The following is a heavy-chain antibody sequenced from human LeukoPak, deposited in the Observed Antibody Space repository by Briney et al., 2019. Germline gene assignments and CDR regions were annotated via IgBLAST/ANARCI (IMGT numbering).Heavy chain of an antibody. D-gene: IGHD6-13*01. CDR1: GSTFSSYA. CDR2: ISGSGDST. J-gene: IGHJ4*02. CDR3: AKTRPLDSSSWSHGDY. Sequence: GGSLRLSCAASGSTFSSYAMSWVRQAPGKGLEWVSAISGSGDSTYYGDSVKGRFTISRDNSKNTLYLQMNSLRADDTAVYYCAKTRPLDSSSWSHGDYWGQGTLVTVSS. V-gene: IGHV3-23*01.